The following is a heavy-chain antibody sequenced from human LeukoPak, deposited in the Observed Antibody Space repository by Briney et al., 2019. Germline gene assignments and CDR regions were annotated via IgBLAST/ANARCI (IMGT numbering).Heavy chain of an antibody. V-gene: IGHV4-34*01. Sequence: SETLSLTCAVYGGSFIGYYWSWIRQPPGKGLEWIGEINHSGSTNNNPYLKSRVTISVDTSKNQFSLKLSSVTAADTAVYYCARGPTIFGVVKKFDPWRQGSLVTVSS. CDR3: ARGPTIFGVVKKFDP. CDR2: INHSGST. D-gene: IGHD3-3*01. CDR1: GGSFIGYY. J-gene: IGHJ5*02.